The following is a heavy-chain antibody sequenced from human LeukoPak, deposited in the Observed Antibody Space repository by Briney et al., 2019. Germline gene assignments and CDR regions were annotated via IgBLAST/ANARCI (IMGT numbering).Heavy chain of an antibody. CDR1: GFTFSSYW. CDR3: ARDLSYLAAAGTADYYVDV. J-gene: IGHJ6*03. D-gene: IGHD6-13*01. CDR2: IKEDGSEK. V-gene: IGHV3-7*01. Sequence: GGSLRLSCAASGFTFSSYWMTWVRQAPGKGLEWVANIKEDGSEKYYVDSVKGRFTISRDNAKNSLYLQMNSLRAEDTAVYYCARDLSYLAAAGTADYYVDVWGKGTTVTVSS.